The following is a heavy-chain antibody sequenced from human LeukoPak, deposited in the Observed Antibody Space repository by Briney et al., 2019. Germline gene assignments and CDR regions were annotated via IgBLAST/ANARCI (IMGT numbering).Heavy chain of an antibody. CDR1: GYTFTSYY. J-gene: IGHJ4*02. D-gene: IGHD3-22*01. Sequence: GASVKVSCKASGYTFTSYYMHWVRQAPGQGLEWMGIINPGGGSTSYAQKFQGRVTMTRDTSTSTVYMELSSLRSEDTAVYYCASRYYDSSGYHGFDYLGQGTMVTVSS. CDR3: ASRYYDSSGYHGFDY. V-gene: IGHV1-46*03. CDR2: INPGGGST.